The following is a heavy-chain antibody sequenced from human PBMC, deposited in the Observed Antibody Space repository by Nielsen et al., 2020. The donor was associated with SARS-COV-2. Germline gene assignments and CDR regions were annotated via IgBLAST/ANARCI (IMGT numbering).Heavy chain of an antibody. CDR2: ISSSSSYT. V-gene: IGHV3-11*05. CDR1: GFTFSDYY. D-gene: IGHD3-9*01. Sequence: GESLKISCAASGFTFSDYYMSWIRQAPGKGLEWVSYISSSSSYTNYADSVKGRFTISRDNAKNSLYLQMNSLRAEDTAVYYFARGLDGPDYWGQGTLVTVSS. CDR3: ARGLDGPDY. J-gene: IGHJ4*02.